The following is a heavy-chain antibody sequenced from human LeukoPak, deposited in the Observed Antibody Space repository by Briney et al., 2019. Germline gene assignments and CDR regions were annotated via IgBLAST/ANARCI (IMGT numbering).Heavy chain of an antibody. CDR2: ISHEGSYQ. Sequence: GGSLRLSCAASGFSFGSYGIHWVRQAPGKGLEWVAVISHEGSYQSYADSVKGRFTISRDNSKNTLYLQMNSLRAEDTAVYYCANLITIFGVVHISQGNAFDIWGQGTMVTVSS. V-gene: IGHV3-30*18. CDR1: GFSFGSYG. D-gene: IGHD3-3*01. J-gene: IGHJ3*02. CDR3: ANLITIFGVVHISQGNAFDI.